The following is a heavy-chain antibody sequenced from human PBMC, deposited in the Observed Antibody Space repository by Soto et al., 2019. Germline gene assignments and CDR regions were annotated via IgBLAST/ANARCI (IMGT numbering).Heavy chain of an antibody. D-gene: IGHD5-12*01. Sequence: VQLVQSGAEVKKPGASVKVSCKTSGDSFNDYYIHWVRQAPGQGLEWMGWINPNGGVTKYAQKFRGRVTGTRDTSIRTVYMELSSLRSDDTAVYYCARESGGATATLDYYYFYMDVWGKGTTVTVSS. J-gene: IGHJ6*03. CDR3: ARESGGATATLDYYYFYMDV. V-gene: IGHV1-2*02. CDR2: INPNGGVT. CDR1: GDSFNDYY.